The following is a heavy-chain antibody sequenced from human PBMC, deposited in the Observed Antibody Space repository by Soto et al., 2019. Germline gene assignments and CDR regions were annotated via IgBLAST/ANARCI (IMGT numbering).Heavy chain of an antibody. J-gene: IGHJ5*02. CDR3: ARDTYYYGSGSYSP. D-gene: IGHD3-10*01. CDR2: ISYGGSNK. Sequence: PGGSLRLSCAASGFTFSSYAMHWVRQAPGKGLEWVAVISYGGSNKYYADSVKGRFTISRDNSKNTLYLQMNSLRAEDTAVYYCARDTYYYGSGSYSPWGQGTLVTVSS. CDR1: GFTFSSYA. V-gene: IGHV3-30-3*01.